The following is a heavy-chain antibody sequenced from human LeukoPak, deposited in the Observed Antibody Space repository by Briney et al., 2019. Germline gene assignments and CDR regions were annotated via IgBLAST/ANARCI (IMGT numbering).Heavy chain of an antibody. Sequence: GGSLRLSCVASGFTFDDYGMSWVRQAPGKGLEWVSAINWNGGRTGYADSVKGRFTISRDNAKNSLYLQMNSLRAEDTALYYCAILGGVDAFDIWGQVTMVTVSS. CDR2: INWNGGRT. CDR3: AILGGVDAFDI. V-gene: IGHV3-20*04. CDR1: GFTFDDYG. D-gene: IGHD3-16*01. J-gene: IGHJ3*02.